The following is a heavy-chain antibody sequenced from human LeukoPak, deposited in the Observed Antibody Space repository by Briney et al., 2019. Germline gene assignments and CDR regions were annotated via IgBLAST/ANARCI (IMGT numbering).Heavy chain of an antibody. CDR2: IYSSGYT. CDR1: GGAIRSHY. D-gene: IGHD1/OR15-1a*01. CDR3: ARGEHSVDS. Sequence: SETLSLTCTVSGGAIRSHYWNWLRQPAGKGLEWIGRIYSSGYTNVNPFLKSRITMSVDMSKNQFSLRLNSVTAADTAVYYCARGEHSVDSWGQGMLVTVSS. J-gene: IGHJ4*02. V-gene: IGHV4-4*07.